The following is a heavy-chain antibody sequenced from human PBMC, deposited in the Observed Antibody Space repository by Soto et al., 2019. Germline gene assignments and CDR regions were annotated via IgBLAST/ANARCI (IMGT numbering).Heavy chain of an antibody. V-gene: IGHV4-39*01. D-gene: IGHD2-21*02. J-gene: IGHJ4*02. CDR3: ARQGRYCGGDCYSVDY. CDR2: IYYSGST. CDR1: GGSISSSSYY. Sequence: GTLSLTCTVSGGSISSSSYYWGWIRQPPGKGLEWIGSIYYSGSTYYNPSLKSRVTISVDTSKNQFSLKLSSVTAADTAVYYCARQGRYCGGDCYSVDYWAREPWSPSPQ.